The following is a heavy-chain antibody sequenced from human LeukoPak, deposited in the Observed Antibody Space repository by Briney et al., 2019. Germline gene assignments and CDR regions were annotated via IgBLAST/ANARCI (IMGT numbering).Heavy chain of an antibody. D-gene: IGHD1-20*01. CDR1: GGSITSGRYY. Sequence: SETLSLTCTLSGGSITSGRYYWTWIRQHPQRGLEWIGYVSYSGSTNYSSSLKSRLTISADTSKNQFYLRLTSVAAADTAVYYCARDPRGDITGTTFDRWGQGTLVTVSS. J-gene: IGHJ5*02. CDR3: ARDPRGDITGTTFDR. CDR2: VSYSGST. V-gene: IGHV4-31*03.